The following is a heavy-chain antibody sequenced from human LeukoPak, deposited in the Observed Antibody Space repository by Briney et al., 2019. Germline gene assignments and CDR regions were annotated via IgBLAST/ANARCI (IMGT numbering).Heavy chain of an antibody. CDR1: GGSISSSNW. D-gene: IGHD6-13*01. J-gene: IGHJ6*03. V-gene: IGHV4-4*02. CDR3: ASSIAAANYYYYYMDV. CDR2: IYHSGNT. Sequence: SETLSLTCAVSGGSISSSNWWSWVRQPPGKGLEWIGEIYHSGNTNYNPSLKSRVTISVDKSKNQFSLKLSSVTAADTAVYYCASSIAAANYYYYYMDVWGKGTTVTVSS.